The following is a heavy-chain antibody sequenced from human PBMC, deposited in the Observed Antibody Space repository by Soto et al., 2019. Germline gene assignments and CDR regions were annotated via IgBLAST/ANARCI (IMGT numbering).Heavy chain of an antibody. CDR3: ARHSSSSRAFDI. CDR1: GGSISSYY. CDR2: IYYSGST. Sequence: SETLSLTCTVSGGSISSYYWSWIRQPPGKGLEWIGYIYYSGSTNYNPSLKSRVTISVDTSKNQFSLKLSSVTAADTAVYYYARHSSSSRAFDIWGQGTMVTVSS. V-gene: IGHV4-59*08. J-gene: IGHJ3*02. D-gene: IGHD6-6*01.